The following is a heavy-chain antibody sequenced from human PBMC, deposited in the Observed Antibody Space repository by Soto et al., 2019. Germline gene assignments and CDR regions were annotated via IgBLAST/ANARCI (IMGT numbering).Heavy chain of an antibody. CDR1: GFTFSSYA. D-gene: IGHD6-19*01. CDR3: ARSSSGWPAFDY. V-gene: IGHV3-30-3*01. J-gene: IGHJ4*02. CDR2: ISYDGSNK. Sequence: RRLSCAASGFTFSSYAMHWVRQAPGKGLEWVAVISYDGSNKYYADSVKGRFTISRDNSKNTLYLQMNSLRAEDTAVYYCARSSSGWPAFDYWGQGTLVTVSS.